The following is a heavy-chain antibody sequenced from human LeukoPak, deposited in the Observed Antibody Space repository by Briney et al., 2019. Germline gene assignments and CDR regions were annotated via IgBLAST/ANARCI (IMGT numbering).Heavy chain of an antibody. CDR2: INPGGGST. J-gene: IGHJ4*02. CDR1: GYTFTSYY. CDR3: ARERNNWNDGFDY. D-gene: IGHD1-1*01. Sequence: ASVKVSCKASGYTFTSYYMRWVRQAPGQGPEWMGIINPGGGSTSYAQKFQGRVTMTRDTSTSTVYMELSSLRSEDTAVYYCARERNNWNDGFDYWGQGTLVTVSS. V-gene: IGHV1-46*01.